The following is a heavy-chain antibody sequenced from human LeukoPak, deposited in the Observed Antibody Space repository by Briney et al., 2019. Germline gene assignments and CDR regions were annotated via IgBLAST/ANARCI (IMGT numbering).Heavy chain of an antibody. CDR2: IRFDGSTK. CDR1: GITFRSSS. V-gene: IGHV3-30*02. Sequence: PGGSLRLSCVASGITFRSSSMHWVRQAPGKGLEWLAFIRFDGSTKYYADSVKGRFTVSRDNSKSTLCLQMNSLRAEDTAVYYCAQPDFWGQGTLVTVSS. CDR3: AQPDF. J-gene: IGHJ4*02.